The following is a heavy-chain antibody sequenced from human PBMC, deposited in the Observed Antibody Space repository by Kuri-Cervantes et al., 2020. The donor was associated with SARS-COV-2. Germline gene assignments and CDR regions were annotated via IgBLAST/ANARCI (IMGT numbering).Heavy chain of an antibody. V-gene: IGHV6-1*01. D-gene: IGHD6-19*01. CDR2: TYYRTYYRSQWYN. CDR1: GASVANIKAA. J-gene: IGHJ3*02. Sequence: TLSLTCALSGASVANIKAAWNRIRQSTSRGLEWLGRTYYRTYYRSQWYNDYARSVISRITINADTSTNQFSLQLKSVTPEDTAVYFCARGRGLETLIDAFDIWGQGTLVTVSS. CDR3: ARGRGLETLIDAFDI.